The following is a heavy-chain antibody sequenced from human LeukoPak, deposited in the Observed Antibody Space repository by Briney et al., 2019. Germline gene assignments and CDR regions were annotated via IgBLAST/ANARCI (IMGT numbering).Heavy chain of an antibody. J-gene: IGHJ3*02. CDR2: ISWDGGST. Sequence: GGSLRLSCAASGFTFDDYTMHWVRQAPGKGLEWVSLISWDGGSTYYADSVKGRFTISRDNSKNSLYLQMNSLRTEDTALYYCAKADTMIAPVRAFAIWGQGTMVTVSA. CDR3: AKADTMIAPVRAFAI. D-gene: IGHD3-22*01. V-gene: IGHV3-43*01. CDR1: GFTFDDYT.